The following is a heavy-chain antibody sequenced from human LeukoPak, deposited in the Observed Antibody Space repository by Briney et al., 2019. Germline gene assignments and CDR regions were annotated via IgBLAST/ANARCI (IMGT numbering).Heavy chain of an antibody. CDR1: GYTFTDYY. J-gene: IGHJ4*02. CDR3: AIGLYYYDSSGYYTAY. CDR2: IIPVLGTA. Sequence: GASVKVSRKASGYTFTDYYIHWVRQAPGQGLEWMGRIIPVLGTANYAQKFQGRVTITADKSTSTAYMELSSLRSEDTAVYYCAIGLYYYDSSGYYTAYWGQGTLVTVSS. V-gene: IGHV1-69*08. D-gene: IGHD3-22*01.